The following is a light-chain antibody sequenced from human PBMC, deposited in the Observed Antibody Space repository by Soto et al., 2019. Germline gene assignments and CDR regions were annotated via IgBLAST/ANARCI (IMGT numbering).Light chain of an antibody. CDR3: QQYCSSPTA. V-gene: IGKV3-20*01. Sequence: EIVLTQSPGTLSLSPGERATLSCRASQSVSSSYLACYQQKPGQAPRLLIYGASSRATGIPDRFSGSGSGTDFTLTISRLEPEDFAVYYCQQYCSSPTAFGQGTKVEIK. CDR1: QSVSSSY. J-gene: IGKJ2*01. CDR2: GAS.